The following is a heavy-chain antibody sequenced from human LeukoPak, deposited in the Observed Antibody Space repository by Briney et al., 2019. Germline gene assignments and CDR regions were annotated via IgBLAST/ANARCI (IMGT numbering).Heavy chain of an antibody. J-gene: IGHJ4*02. D-gene: IGHD1-26*01. CDR3: AKSPEGRLGAEDY. V-gene: IGHV3-23*01. Sequence: PGGSLRLSCTASGFTISSHAMSWVRQAPGEGLEWVSAISGSGGSTYYADSVKGRFTISRDNSKNTLYLQMNSLRAEDTAVYYCAKSPEGRLGAEDYWGQGTLVTVSS. CDR2: ISGSGGST. CDR1: GFTISSHA.